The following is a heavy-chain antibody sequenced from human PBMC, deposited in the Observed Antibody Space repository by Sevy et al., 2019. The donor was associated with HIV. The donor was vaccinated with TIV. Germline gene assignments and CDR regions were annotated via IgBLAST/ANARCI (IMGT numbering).Heavy chain of an antibody. CDR3: ARVHCSGGSCYPVEPAFDY. Sequence: SETLSLTCTVSGGSISSYYWSWIRQPPGKGLEWIGYIYYSGSTNYNPSLKSRVTISVDTSKNQFSLKLSSVTAADTAVYYCARVHCSGGSCYPVEPAFDYWGQGTLVTVSS. D-gene: IGHD2-15*01. J-gene: IGHJ4*02. V-gene: IGHV4-59*01. CDR1: GGSISSYY. CDR2: IYYSGST.